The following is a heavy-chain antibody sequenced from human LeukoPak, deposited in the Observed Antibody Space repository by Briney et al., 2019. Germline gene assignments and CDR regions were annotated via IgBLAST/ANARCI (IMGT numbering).Heavy chain of an antibody. D-gene: IGHD6-13*01. J-gene: IGHJ4*02. CDR3: ARDLIAAAGIFDY. V-gene: IGHV3-21*01. Sequence: GGSLRLSCAASGFTFSSHTMNWVRQAPGKGLGWVSSISSSSRYIYYADSVKGRFTISRDNAKNSLYLQMNSLRAEDTAVYYCARDLIAAAGIFDYWGQGTLVTVSS. CDR1: GFTFSSHT. CDR2: ISSSSRYI.